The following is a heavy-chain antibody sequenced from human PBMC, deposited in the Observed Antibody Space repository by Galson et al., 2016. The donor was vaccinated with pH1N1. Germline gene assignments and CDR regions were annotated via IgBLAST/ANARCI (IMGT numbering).Heavy chain of an antibody. V-gene: IGHV3-7*01. CDR3: AKGGLAPGDY. Sequence: SLRLSCAASGFTFSTYWMHWVRQAPGKGLVWVANIKQDGSEKYYLDSVKGRFTISRDNAKESLFLQMNSLRAEDTAVYYCAKGGLAPGDYWGQGTLVTVSS. CDR1: GFTFSTYW. CDR2: IKQDGSEK. J-gene: IGHJ4*02. D-gene: IGHD6-19*01.